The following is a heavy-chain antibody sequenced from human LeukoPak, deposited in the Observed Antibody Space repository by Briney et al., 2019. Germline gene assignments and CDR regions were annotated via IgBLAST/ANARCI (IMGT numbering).Heavy chain of an antibody. CDR3: ARSTSSGSYNPFDY. J-gene: IGHJ4*02. CDR2: INPNSGGT. Sequence: ASVKVSCKASGYTFTGYYMHWVRQAPGQGLEWMRWINPNSGGTNYAQKFQGRVTMTRDTSISTAYMELSRLRSDDTAVYYCARSTSSGSYNPFDYWGQGTLVTVSS. V-gene: IGHV1-2*02. CDR1: GYTFTGYY. D-gene: IGHD3-3*01.